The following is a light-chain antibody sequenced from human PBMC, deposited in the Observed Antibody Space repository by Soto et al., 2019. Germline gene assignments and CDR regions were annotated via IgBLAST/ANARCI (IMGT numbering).Light chain of an antibody. V-gene: IGKV3-15*01. CDR1: QSVSSN. Sequence: EIVMTQSPATLSVSPGERATLSCRASQSVSSNLAWYQQKPGQAPRLLIYVASHRATGIPARFSGSGSGTEFTLNISSLQSEDFEVYYCQQDNNLPRTFGQGTKVEIK. CDR3: QQDNNLPRT. J-gene: IGKJ1*01. CDR2: VAS.